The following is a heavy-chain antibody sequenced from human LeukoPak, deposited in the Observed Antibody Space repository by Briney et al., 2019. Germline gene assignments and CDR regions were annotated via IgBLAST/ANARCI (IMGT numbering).Heavy chain of an antibody. CDR2: INHSGST. J-gene: IGHJ4*02. D-gene: IGHD3-3*01. CDR3: ARLLRVRALYYDFWSGYYYFDY. V-gene: IGHV4-34*01. CDR1: GGSFSGYY. Sequence: SETLSLTCAVYGGSFSGYYWSWIRQPPGKGLEWIGEINHSGSTNYNPSLKSRVTISVDTSKNQFSLKLSSVTAADTAVYYCARLLRVRALYYDFWSGYYYFDYWGQGTLVTVSS.